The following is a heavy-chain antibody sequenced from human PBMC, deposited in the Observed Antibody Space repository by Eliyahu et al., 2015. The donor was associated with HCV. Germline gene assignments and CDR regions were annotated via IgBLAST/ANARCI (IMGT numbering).Heavy chain of an antibody. D-gene: IGHD5-24*01. CDR2: IIPXXGTA. Sequence: QVQLVQSGAEVKKPGSSVKVSCKASGGXXSSYAISWVRQPPGQGLEWMGGIIPXXGTANYAQKFQGRVTITADESTSTAYMELSSLRSEDTAVYYCARGQGLMDGYNDYWGQGTLVTVSS. J-gene: IGHJ4*02. CDR3: ARGQGLMDGYNDY. V-gene: IGHV1-69*01. CDR1: GGXXSSYA.